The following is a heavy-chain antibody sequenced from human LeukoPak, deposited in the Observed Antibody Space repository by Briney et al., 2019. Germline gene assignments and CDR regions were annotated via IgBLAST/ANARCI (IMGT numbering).Heavy chain of an antibody. CDR3: AKDADDYVSYFDY. J-gene: IGHJ4*02. CDR1: GFTFSSYG. V-gene: IGHV3-33*06. D-gene: IGHD4-17*01. CDR2: IWYDGSNK. Sequence: GGSLRLSCAASGFTFSSYGMHWVRQAPGKGLEWVAVIWYDGSNKYYADSVKGRFTISRDNSKNTLYLQMNSLRVEDTAVYYCAKDADDYVSYFDYWGQGTLVTVSS.